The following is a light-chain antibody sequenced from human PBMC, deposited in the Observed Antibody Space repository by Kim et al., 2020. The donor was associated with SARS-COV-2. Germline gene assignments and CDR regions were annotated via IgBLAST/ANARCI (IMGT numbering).Light chain of an antibody. CDR3: QLYRYYSYT. CDR2: MTS. CDR1: QSLDDW. V-gene: IGKV1-5*03. Sequence: DIQMTQSPSTLSANVGDRVIITCRASQSLDDWLAWYQHKPGKAPKLLIYMTSSLESGVPSRFSGSGSGTEFTLTISSLQPDYFATYYCQLYRYYSYTFGPGTKVDIK. J-gene: IGKJ3*01.